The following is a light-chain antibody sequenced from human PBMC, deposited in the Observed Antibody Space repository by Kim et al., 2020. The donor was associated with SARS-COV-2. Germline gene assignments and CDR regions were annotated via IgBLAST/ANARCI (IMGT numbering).Light chain of an antibody. CDR3: SSYTTTSFS. V-gene: IGLV2-18*02. Sequence: QSALTQPPSVSGSPGQSVTISCTGSSSDVGFYNRVSWYQQPPGTAPKLMIYEVSNRPSGVPDRFSGSKSGNTASLTISGLQAEDEADYYCSSYTTTSFSFGTGTKVTVL. J-gene: IGLJ1*01. CDR1: SSDVGFYNR. CDR2: EVS.